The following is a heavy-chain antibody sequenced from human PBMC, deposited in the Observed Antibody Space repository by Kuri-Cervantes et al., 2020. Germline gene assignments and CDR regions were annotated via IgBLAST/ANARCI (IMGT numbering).Heavy chain of an antibody. J-gene: IGHJ4*02. CDR1: GGTFSSYA. D-gene: IGHD2-21*02. V-gene: IGHV1-69*13. CDR2: IIPIFGTA. CDR3: ARAAAGVGVVTAFFDY. Sequence: SVKLSCKASGGTFSSYAISWVRQAPGQGLEWMGGIIPIFGTANYAQKFQGRVTITADESTSTAYMELSSLRSEDTAVYYCARAAAGVGVVTAFFDYWGQGTLVTVSS.